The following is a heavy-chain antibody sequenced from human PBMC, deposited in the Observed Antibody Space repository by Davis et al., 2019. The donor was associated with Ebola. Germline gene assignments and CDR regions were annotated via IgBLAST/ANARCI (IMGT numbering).Heavy chain of an antibody. CDR3: ARWGPDY. CDR1: GFTFSHFW. V-gene: IGHV3-7*01. J-gene: IGHJ4*02. D-gene: IGHD3-16*01. Sequence: LSLTCAASGFTFSHFWMSWVRQAPGKGLEWVANIKQDGSENFYVDSVKGRFTISRDNTRNLLFLHMNILRVEDTAVYYCARWGPDYWGQGTLVIVSS. CDR2: IKQDGSEN.